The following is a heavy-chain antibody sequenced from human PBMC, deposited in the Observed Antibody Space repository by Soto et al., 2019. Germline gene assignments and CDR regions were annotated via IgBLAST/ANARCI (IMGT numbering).Heavy chain of an antibody. D-gene: IGHD6-13*01. CDR2: ISGSGGST. J-gene: IGHJ5*02. CDR3: AKGSPSVGSSSWFDP. Sequence: GGSLRLSCAASGFTFTSYAMSWVRQAPGKGLEWVSGISGSGGSTYYADSVKGRFTISRDNSKNTLYLQMNSLRAEDTAVYYCAKGSPSVGSSSWFDPWGQGTRVTVSS. CDR1: GFTFTSYA. V-gene: IGHV3-23*01.